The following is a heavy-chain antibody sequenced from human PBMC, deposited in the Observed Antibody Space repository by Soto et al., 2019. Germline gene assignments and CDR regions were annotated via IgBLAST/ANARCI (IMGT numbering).Heavy chain of an antibody. V-gene: IGHV3-33*01. CDR2: VWNDGINK. Sequence: GGSLRLSCAASGFIFSAYGIHWVRQAPGKGLEWVAIVWNDGINKYYADSVKGRFTISRDNFKNTVDLQMNSLRVEDTAVYYCARLAYSNFLGGLDSWGQGTLVTVSS. CDR1: GFIFSAYG. J-gene: IGHJ5*01. CDR3: ARLAYSNFLGGLDS. D-gene: IGHD1-26*01.